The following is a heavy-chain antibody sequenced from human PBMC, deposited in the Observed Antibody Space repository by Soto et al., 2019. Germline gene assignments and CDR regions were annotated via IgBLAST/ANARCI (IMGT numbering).Heavy chain of an antibody. CDR1: GASVNSGGYY. Sequence: SETLSLTCTVSGASVNSGGYYWSWIRQHPGKGLEWLGYIDHSGYTFYNPSLQSRIILSMDTSKNQFSLKLSSATAADTAAYFCEREQEGFFSGIDYWGQGTLVT. J-gene: IGHJ4*02. D-gene: IGHD3-3*01. CDR3: EREQEGFFSGIDY. V-gene: IGHV4-31*03. CDR2: IDHSGYT.